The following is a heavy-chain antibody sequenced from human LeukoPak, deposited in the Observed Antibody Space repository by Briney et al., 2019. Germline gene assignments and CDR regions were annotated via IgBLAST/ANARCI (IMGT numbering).Heavy chain of an antibody. D-gene: IGHD5-18*01. J-gene: IGHJ4*02. CDR2: LHYSGGT. CDR3: ARRYSYSFIDY. CDR1: GGSISSSSYF. Sequence: SETLSLTRTVSGGSISSSSYFWGWIRQPPGKGLEWIASLHYSGGTYYNPSLKSRVTISVDTSKNQFSLKLSSVTAADTAVFYCARRYSYSFIDYWGQGTLVTVSS. V-gene: IGHV4-39*01.